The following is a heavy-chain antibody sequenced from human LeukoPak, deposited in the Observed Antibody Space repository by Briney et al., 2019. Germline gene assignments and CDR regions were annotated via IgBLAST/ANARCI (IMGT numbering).Heavy chain of an antibody. CDR3: AKLPTKTYYYDSSGYYSGGSDY. J-gene: IGHJ4*02. V-gene: IGHV3-23*01. CDR1: GFTFSSYA. Sequence: GGSLRLSCAASGFTFSSYAMSWVRQAPGKGLEWVSAISGSGGSTYYADSVKGRFTISRDNSKNTLYLQMNSLRAEDTAVYYCAKLPTKTYYYDSSGYYSGGSDYWGQGTLVTVSS. CDR2: ISGSGGST. D-gene: IGHD3-22*01.